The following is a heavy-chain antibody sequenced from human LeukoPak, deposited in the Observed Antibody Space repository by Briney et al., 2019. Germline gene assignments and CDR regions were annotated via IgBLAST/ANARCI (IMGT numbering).Heavy chain of an antibody. CDR1: GFTFSRYS. J-gene: IGHJ4*02. D-gene: IGHD5-18*01. CDR3: VLSTTMVTYFDY. V-gene: IGHV3-64D*06. CDR2: ISSNGGST. Sequence: PGGSLRLSCSASGFTFSRYSMPWVRQAPGKGLEYVSVISSNGGSTYYADSVKGRFTISRDNSKNTLYLQMSSLRAEDTAVYYCVLSTTMVTYFDYWGQGTLVTVSS.